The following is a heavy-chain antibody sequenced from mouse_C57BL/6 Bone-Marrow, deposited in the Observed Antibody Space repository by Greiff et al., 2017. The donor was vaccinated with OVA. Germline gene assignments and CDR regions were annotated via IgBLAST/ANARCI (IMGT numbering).Heavy chain of an antibody. V-gene: IGHV1-64*01. CDR3: ARPYSNSRYWYFDV. CDR1: GYTFTSYW. CDR2: IHPNSGST. Sequence: QVQLQQPGAELVKPGASVKLSCKASGYTFTSYWMHWVKQRPGQGLEWIGMIHPNSGSTNYNEKFKSKATLTVDKSSSTAYMQLSSLTSEDSAVYYCARPYSNSRYWYFDVWGTGTTVTVSS. J-gene: IGHJ1*03. D-gene: IGHD2-5*01.